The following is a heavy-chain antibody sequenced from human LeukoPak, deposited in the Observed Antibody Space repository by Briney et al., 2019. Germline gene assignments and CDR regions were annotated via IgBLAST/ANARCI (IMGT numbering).Heavy chain of an antibody. J-gene: IGHJ6*02. D-gene: IGHD3-10*01. CDR3: ASQRITMVRGVINLYGMDV. V-gene: IGHV1-8*01. CDR1: GYTFTSYD. CDR2: RNPNSGNT. Sequence: ASVKVSCKASGYTFTSYDINWVRQATGQGLEWMGWRNPNSGNTGYAQKFQGRVTMTRNTSISTAYMELSSLRSEDTAVYYCASQRITMVRGVINLYGMDVWGQGTTVTVSS.